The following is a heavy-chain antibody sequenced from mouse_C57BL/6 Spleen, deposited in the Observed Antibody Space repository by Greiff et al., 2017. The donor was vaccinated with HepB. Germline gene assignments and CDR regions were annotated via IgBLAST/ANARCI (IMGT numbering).Heavy chain of an antibody. CDR2: INPYNGDT. J-gene: IGHJ2*01. CDR3: ARGAYYYGSSPYYFDY. V-gene: IGHV1-20*01. CDR1: GYSFTGYF. D-gene: IGHD1-1*01. Sequence: VQLKQSGPELVKPGDSVKISCKASGYSFTGYFMNWVMQSHGKSLEWIGRINPYNGDTFYNQKFKGKATLTVDKSSSTAHMELRSLTSEDSAVYDCARGAYYYGSSPYYFDYWGQGTTLTVSS.